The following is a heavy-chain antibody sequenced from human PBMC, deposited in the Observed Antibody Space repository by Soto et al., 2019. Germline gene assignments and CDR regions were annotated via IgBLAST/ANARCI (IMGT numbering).Heavy chain of an antibody. CDR3: ARRGGTGLYNSGWSPRY. Sequence: EVQLVESGGGLVKPWESLRVSCAASGFTFSYYSLHCVRQAPGEGLEWVSSISGSSTYIYYADRVKGRVTISRFNAKNALLLRMDSLRAEDTAVYYCARRGGTGLYNSGWSPRYWGQGTLVTVS. D-gene: IGHD6-19*01. CDR2: ISGSSTYI. CDR1: GFTFSYYS. J-gene: IGHJ4*02. V-gene: IGHV3-21*04.